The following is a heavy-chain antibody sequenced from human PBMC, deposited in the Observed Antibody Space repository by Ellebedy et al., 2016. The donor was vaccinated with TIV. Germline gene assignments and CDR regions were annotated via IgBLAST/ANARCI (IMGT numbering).Heavy chain of an antibody. CDR3: AKNRVIRGVMGANEY. V-gene: IGHV3-23*01. Sequence: PGGSLRLSCAASRFTFSSYAMSWVRQAPGKGLEWVSGISGSGDSTYYADSVKGRFTISRDNSKSTLYLQMNSLRVEDSAKYYCAKNRVIRGVMGANEYWGRGTLVTVSS. CDR1: RFTFSSYA. D-gene: IGHD3-10*01. CDR2: ISGSGDST. J-gene: IGHJ4*02.